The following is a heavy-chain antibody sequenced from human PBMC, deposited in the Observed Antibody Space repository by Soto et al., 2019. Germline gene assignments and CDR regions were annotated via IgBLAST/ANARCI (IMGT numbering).Heavy chain of an antibody. CDR2: IYYSGST. Sequence: SETLSLTCTVSGGSISSYYWSWIRQPPGKGLEWIGYIYYSGSTNYNPSLKSRVTISVDTSKNQFSLKLSSVTAVDTAVYYCARPHGGSSGWDNWFDPWGQGTPVTVSS. CDR3: ARPHGGSSGWDNWFDP. V-gene: IGHV4-59*01. J-gene: IGHJ5*02. CDR1: GGSISSYY. D-gene: IGHD6-25*01.